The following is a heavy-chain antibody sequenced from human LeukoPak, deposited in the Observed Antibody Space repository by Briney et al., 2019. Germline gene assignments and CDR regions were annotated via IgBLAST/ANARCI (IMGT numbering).Heavy chain of an antibody. V-gene: IGHV4-4*02. CDR3: ARGGYYGSGNDFRFDP. J-gene: IGHJ5*02. CDR2: IYHSGST. CDR1: GGSISSSNW. D-gene: IGHD3-10*01. Sequence: PSETLSLTCAVSGGSISSSNWWSWVRPPPGKGLEWIGEIYHSGSTNYNPSLKSRVTISVETSKNQFSLKLKSVTAADTAVYYCARGGYYGSGNDFRFDPWGQGTLVTVSS.